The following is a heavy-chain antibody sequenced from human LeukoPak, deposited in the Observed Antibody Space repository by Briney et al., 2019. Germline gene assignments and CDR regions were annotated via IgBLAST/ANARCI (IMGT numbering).Heavy chain of an antibody. CDR2: IYYSGST. D-gene: IGHD3-22*01. V-gene: IGHV4-61*01. CDR1: GGSVSSGSYY. Sequence: SETLSLTCTVSGGSVSSGSYYWSWIRQPPGTGLEWIGYIYYSGSTYYNPSLKSRVTISVDTSKNQFSLKLSSVTAADTAVYYCARTRVDYYDSSGYFDYWGQGTLVTVSS. J-gene: IGHJ4*02. CDR3: ARTRVDYYDSSGYFDY.